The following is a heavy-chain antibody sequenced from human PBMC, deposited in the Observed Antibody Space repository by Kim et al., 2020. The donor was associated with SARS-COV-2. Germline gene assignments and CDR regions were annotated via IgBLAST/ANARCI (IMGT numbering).Heavy chain of an antibody. D-gene: IGHD3-9*01. V-gene: IGHV1-69*01. Sequence: TANYAQKFQGRVTITADESTSTAYMELSSLRSEDTAVYYCAREDDILTRNWGQGTLVTVSS. CDR3: AREDDILTRN. J-gene: IGHJ4*02. CDR2: TA.